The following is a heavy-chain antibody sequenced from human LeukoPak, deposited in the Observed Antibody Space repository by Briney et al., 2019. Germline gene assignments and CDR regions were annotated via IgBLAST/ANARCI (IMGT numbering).Heavy chain of an antibody. CDR2: ISYDGSNK. CDR3: ARGGAYSSSWYYNYFDY. V-gene: IGHV3-30-3*01. Sequence: GGSLRLSCAASGFTFSSYAMHWVRQAPGKGLEWVAVISYDGSNKYYADSVKGRFTISRDNSKNTLYLQMNSLRAEDTAVYYCARGGAYSSSWYYNYFDYWGQGTLVTVSS. D-gene: IGHD6-13*01. CDR1: GFTFSSYA. J-gene: IGHJ4*02.